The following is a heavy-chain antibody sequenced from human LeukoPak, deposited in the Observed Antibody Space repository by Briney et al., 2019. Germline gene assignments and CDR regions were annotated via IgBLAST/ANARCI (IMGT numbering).Heavy chain of an antibody. Sequence: GGSLRLSCAASGFTVSSNYMSWVRQAPGKGLEWVSGISGSGGSTYYADSVKGRFTISRDNAKNSVYLQMNRLRAEDTAVYYCARVGYTYGYFDYWGQGALVTVSS. CDR1: GFTVSSNY. CDR2: ISGSGGST. V-gene: IGHV3-23*01. CDR3: ARVGYTYGYFDY. D-gene: IGHD5-18*01. J-gene: IGHJ4*02.